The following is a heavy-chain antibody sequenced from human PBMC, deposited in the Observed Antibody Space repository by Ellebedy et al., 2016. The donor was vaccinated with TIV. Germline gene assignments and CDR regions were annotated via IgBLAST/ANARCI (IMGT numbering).Heavy chain of an antibody. CDR3: ARHGRQYCSGSNCYSNWYIDL. CDR1: GYSFTSYW. V-gene: IGHV5-51*01. Sequence: KVSCKGSGYSFTSYWIGWVRQMPGKGLEWMGVTYPGDSDTRYSPSFQGQVTISADKSISTADLQWSSLEASDTAMYYCARHGRQYCSGSNCYSNWYIDLWGRGTLVTVSS. J-gene: IGHJ2*01. CDR2: TYPGDSDT. D-gene: IGHD2-15*01.